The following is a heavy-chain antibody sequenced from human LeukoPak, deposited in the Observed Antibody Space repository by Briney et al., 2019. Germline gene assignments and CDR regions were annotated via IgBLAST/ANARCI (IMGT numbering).Heavy chain of an antibody. Sequence: SETLSLTCAVYGGSFSGYYWSWIRQPPGKGLEWIGEINHSGSTNYNPSLKSRVTILVDTSKNQFSLKLSSVTAADTAVYYCARVVAVAGFIGYWGQGTLVTVSS. J-gene: IGHJ4*02. CDR2: INHSGST. D-gene: IGHD6-19*01. V-gene: IGHV4-34*01. CDR1: GGSFSGYY. CDR3: ARVVAVAGFIGY.